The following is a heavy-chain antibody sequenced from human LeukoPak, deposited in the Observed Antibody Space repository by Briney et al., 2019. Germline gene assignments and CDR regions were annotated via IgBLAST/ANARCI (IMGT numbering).Heavy chain of an antibody. V-gene: IGHV3-33*01. J-gene: IGHJ4*02. Sequence: QPGRSLRLSCAASGFSFSAYGVHWVRQAPGKGLEWVAVIWHDGSSKDYADSVKGRFTLSRDNSKNTLYLQMNSLTVEDTAVYYCARSQSSSLIDYWGQGTLVTVSS. CDR1: GFSFSAYG. CDR2: IWHDGSSK. CDR3: ARSQSSSLIDY. D-gene: IGHD6-13*01.